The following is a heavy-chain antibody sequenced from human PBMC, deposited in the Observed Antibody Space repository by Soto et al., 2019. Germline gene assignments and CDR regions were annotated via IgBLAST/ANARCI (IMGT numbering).Heavy chain of an antibody. CDR1: GGFYRNCF. V-gene: IGHV4-59*08. CDR3: ARLKKGGLGSSWEPIDY. J-gene: IGHJ4*02. D-gene: IGHD6-13*01. Sequence: LLNWALYGGFYRNCFCLGSRQTPKKRQEWIGYIYYSGSTNYNPSLKGRVTISVDTSKNQFSLKLSSVTAADTAVYYCARLKKGGLGSSWEPIDYLGQGTLVTVSS. CDR2: IYYSGST.